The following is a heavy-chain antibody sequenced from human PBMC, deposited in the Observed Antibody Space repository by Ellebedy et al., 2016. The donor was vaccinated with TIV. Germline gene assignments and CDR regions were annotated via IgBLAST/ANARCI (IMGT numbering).Heavy chain of an antibody. CDR3: ARGSAMVSF. V-gene: IGHV3-7*03. Sequence: GESLKISCAACGFIFGSYWMSWVRQAPGKGLEWVANIKQDGSEKYYVDSVKGRFTISRDNAKNSLFLQMNSLRVEDTAVYYCARGSAMVSFWGQGALVTVSS. CDR2: IKQDGSEK. CDR1: GFIFGSYW. D-gene: IGHD5-18*01. J-gene: IGHJ4*02.